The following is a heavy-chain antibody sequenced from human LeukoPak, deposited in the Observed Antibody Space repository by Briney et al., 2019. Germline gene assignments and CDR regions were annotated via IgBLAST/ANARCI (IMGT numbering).Heavy chain of an antibody. CDR1: GFTFSSYS. V-gene: IGHV3-7*01. J-gene: IGHJ4*02. Sequence: GGSLRLSCAASGFTFSSYSMTWVRQAPGKGLEWVANIFRDGSATHYVDSVKGRFTISRDNAKNSLYLQMSRLRVEDAAVYYCTTKDYWGQGTLVTVSS. CDR2: IFRDGSAT. CDR3: TTKDY.